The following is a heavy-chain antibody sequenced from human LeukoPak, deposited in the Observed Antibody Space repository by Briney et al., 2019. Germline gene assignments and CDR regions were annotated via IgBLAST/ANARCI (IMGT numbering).Heavy chain of an antibody. CDR3: AKESGKFDY. CDR2: ISGDGVST. V-gene: IGHV3-43*02. Sequence: GGSLRLSCVASGLPIADFAMHWVRQAPGKGLELVSLISGDGVSTFYADSVKGRFSISRDNSKNSLYLEMTSLRTEDAAMYYCAKESGKFDYWGQGTLVAVSS. CDR1: GLPIADFA. J-gene: IGHJ4*02.